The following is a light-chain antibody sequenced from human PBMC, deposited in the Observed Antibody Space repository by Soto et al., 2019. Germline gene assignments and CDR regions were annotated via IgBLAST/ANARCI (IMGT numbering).Light chain of an antibody. V-gene: IGLV2-14*01. CDR1: SSDVGGYNY. J-gene: IGLJ2*01. CDR3: SSYTSSSTVV. Sequence: QPVLTQPASVSGSPGQSITISCTGTSSDVGGYNYVSWYQQHPGKAPKLMICDVSNRASGVSNRFSGSKSGNTASLTISGLQAEDEADYYCSSYTSSSTVVFGGGTKLTVL. CDR2: DVS.